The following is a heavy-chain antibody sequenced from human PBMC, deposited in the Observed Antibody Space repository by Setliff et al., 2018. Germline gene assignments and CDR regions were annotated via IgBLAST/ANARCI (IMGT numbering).Heavy chain of an antibody. CDR2: IYTSGST. CDR3: ASEGYSSLIGWFDP. D-gene: IGHD6-13*01. Sequence: PSETLSLTCAVSGYSISSGYYWGWIRQPPGKGLEWIGSIYTSGSTNYKPSLKSRVTISVDTSTNQFSLKLSSVTAADTAVYYCASEGYSSLIGWFDPWGQGTLVTVSS. J-gene: IGHJ5*02. CDR1: GYSISSGYY. V-gene: IGHV4-38-2*01.